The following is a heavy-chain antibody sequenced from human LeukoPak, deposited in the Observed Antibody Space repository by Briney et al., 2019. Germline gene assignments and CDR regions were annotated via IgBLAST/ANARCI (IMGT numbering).Heavy chain of an antibody. J-gene: IGHJ6*03. D-gene: IGHD6-6*01. CDR1: GGTFSSYA. CDR3: AGGLGSIAARPGYYYYYMDV. CDR2: IIPIFGTA. Sequence: ASVKVSCKASGGTFSSYAISWVRQAPGQGLEWMGGIIPIFGTANYAQKFQGRVTITTDESTSTAYMELSSLRSEDTAVYYCAGGLGSIAARPGYYYYYMDVWGKGTTVTVSS. V-gene: IGHV1-69*05.